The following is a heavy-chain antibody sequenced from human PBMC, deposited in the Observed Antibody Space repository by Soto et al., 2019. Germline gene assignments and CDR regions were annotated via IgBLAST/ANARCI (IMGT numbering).Heavy chain of an antibody. CDR3: TRLEGGYDSYSGMDV. CDR1: GFTFSGSA. Sequence: GGSLRLSCAASGFTFSGSAMHWVRQASGRGLEWVGRIYNKANSYATGYAASVKGRFTISRDDSKNTAYLQMNSLKTEDTAVYYCTRLEGGYDSYSGMDVWGQGTTVTVSS. CDR2: IYNKANSYAT. J-gene: IGHJ6*02. V-gene: IGHV3-73*01. D-gene: IGHD5-12*01.